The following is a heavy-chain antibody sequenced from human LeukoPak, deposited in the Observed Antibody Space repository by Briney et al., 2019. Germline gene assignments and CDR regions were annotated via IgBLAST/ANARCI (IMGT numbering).Heavy chain of an antibody. CDR1: GGSFSGYY. Sequence: SETLSLTCAVYGGSFSGYYWSWIRQPPGQGLEWIGEINHSGSTNYNPSLKSRVTISVDTSKNQFSLKLSSVTAADTAVYYCARGPVSSAAIFFDYWGQGTLVTVSS. D-gene: IGHD2-2*01. V-gene: IGHV4-34*01. CDR2: INHSGST. CDR3: ARGPVSSAAIFFDY. J-gene: IGHJ4*02.